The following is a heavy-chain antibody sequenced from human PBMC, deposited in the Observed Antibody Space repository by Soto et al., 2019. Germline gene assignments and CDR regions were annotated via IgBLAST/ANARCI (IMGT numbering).Heavy chain of an antibody. V-gene: IGHV1-18*01. Sequence: EASVKVSCKASGYTFTSYGISWVRQAPGQGLEWMGWISAYNGNTNYAQKLQGRVTMTTDTSTSTAYMELRSLRSDDTAVYYCARDPGLRLRFLPWPTLSSWGPGTLVTV. CDR1: GYTFTSYG. J-gene: IGHJ5*02. CDR2: ISAYNGNT. CDR3: ARDPGLRLRFLPWPTLSS. D-gene: IGHD3-3*01.